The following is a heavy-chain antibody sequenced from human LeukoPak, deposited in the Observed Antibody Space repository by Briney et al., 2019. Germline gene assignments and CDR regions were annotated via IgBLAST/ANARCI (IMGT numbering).Heavy chain of an antibody. D-gene: IGHD3-22*01. Sequence: SETLSLTCTVSGGSISSYYWSWIRQPPGKGLEWIGYIYYSGSTNYNPSLKSRVTISVDTSKNQFSLKLSSVTAADTAVYYCARYYDCRGYYHYYYFDYWGQGTLVTVSS. CDR2: IYYSGST. J-gene: IGHJ4*02. V-gene: IGHV4-59*01. CDR3: ARYYDCRGYYHYYYFDY. CDR1: GGSISSYY.